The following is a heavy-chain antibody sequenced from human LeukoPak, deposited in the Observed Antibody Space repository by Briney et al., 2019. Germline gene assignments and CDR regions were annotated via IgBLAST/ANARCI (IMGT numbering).Heavy chain of an antibody. D-gene: IGHD6-19*01. CDR2: FDPEDGET. CDR1: GYTLTELS. CDR3: ATSRSDGYSSGWFDY. Sequence: ASVKVSCKVSGYTLTELSMHWVRQAPGKGLEWTGGFDPEDGETIYAQKFQGRVTMTEDTSTDTAYMELSSLRSEDTAVYYCATSRSDGYSSGWFDYWGQGTLVTVSS. V-gene: IGHV1-24*01. J-gene: IGHJ5*01.